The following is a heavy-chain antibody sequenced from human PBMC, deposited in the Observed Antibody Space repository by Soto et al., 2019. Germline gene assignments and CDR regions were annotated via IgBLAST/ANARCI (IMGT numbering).Heavy chain of an antibody. CDR2: ISGSGGST. CDR1: GFTFSSYA. J-gene: IGHJ4*02. Sequence: LRLSCAASGFTFSSYAMSWVRQAPGKGLEWVSAISGSGGSTYYADSVKGRFTISRDNSKNTLYLQMNSLRAEDTAVYYCAKEPRITMIVVVNHYFDYWGQGTLVTVSS. V-gene: IGHV3-23*01. D-gene: IGHD3-22*01. CDR3: AKEPRITMIVVVNHYFDY.